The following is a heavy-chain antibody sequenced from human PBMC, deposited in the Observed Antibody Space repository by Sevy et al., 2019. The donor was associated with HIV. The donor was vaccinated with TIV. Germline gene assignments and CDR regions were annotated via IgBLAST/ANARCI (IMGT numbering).Heavy chain of an antibody. CDR2: IYSGANT. CDR1: GFNVSSNY. J-gene: IGHJ6*02. CDR3: ARDGITYYYDSSGYYTSGYGMDV. V-gene: IGHV3-53*01. Sequence: GGSLRLSCAASGFNVSSNYMNWIRQAPGKGLEWVSVIYSGANTYYADSVKGRFTISRDTSKKTLYLQMNSLRAEDTAVYYCARDGITYYYDSSGYYTSGYGMDVWGQGTTVTVSS. D-gene: IGHD3-22*01.